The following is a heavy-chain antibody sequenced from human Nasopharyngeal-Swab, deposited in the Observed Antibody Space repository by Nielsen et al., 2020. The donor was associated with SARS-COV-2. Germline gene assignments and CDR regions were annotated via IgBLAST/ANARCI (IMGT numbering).Heavy chain of an antibody. CDR1: GFTFSSYA. CDR3: ARPGSGSYYSQLDV. V-gene: IGHV3-23*01. CDR2: ISGSGTT. D-gene: IGHD3-10*01. Sequence: GGSLRLSCAASGFTFSSYAMSWVRQAPGKGLEWVSAISGSGTTYYADSVKGRFTISRDNSKNTLYLQMNSLRAEDTAVYYCARPGSGSYYSQLDVWGQGTTVTVSS. J-gene: IGHJ6*02.